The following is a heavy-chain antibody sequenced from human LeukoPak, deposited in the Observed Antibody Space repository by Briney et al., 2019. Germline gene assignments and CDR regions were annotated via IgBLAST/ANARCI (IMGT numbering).Heavy chain of an antibody. D-gene: IGHD1-26*01. J-gene: IGHJ4*02. Sequence: PGGSLRLVCAASGFTFSSSGMHWVRLAPGKGLDWLAVISNDGSNKYYADSVKGRFTISRDNPRNTLYLEMNSLRAEDTAVYYCAKRGGSYFDYWGQGTLVTVSS. CDR1: GFTFSSSG. CDR3: AKRGGSYFDY. CDR2: ISNDGSNK. V-gene: IGHV3-30*18.